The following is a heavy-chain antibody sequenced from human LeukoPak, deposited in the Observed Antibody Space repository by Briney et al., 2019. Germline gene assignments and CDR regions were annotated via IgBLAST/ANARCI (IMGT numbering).Heavy chain of an antibody. D-gene: IGHD3-22*01. CDR3: ARDRAPVVITTDYFDY. Sequence: ASVKVSCKASGYTFTSYGISWVRQAPGQGLEWMGWISAYNGNTNYAQKLQGRVTMTTDTSTSTAYMELRSLRSDDTAVYYCARDRAPVVITTDYFDYCGQGTLVTVSS. J-gene: IGHJ4*02. V-gene: IGHV1-18*01. CDR2: ISAYNGNT. CDR1: GYTFTSYG.